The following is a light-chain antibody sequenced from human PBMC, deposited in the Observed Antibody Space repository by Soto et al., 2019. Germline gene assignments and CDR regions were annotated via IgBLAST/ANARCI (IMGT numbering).Light chain of an antibody. CDR2: GAS. J-gene: IGKJ1*01. Sequence: EIVLTQSPGTLSLSPGERATLSCRASQSVSSSYVAWYQQRPGQAPRLLIYGASGRAAGIPDGFSGSGSGTDFALTISRLEPEEFAVYYCQQYGNSPRTFGQGAKVEIK. CDR3: QQYGNSPRT. V-gene: IGKV3-20*01. CDR1: QSVSSSY.